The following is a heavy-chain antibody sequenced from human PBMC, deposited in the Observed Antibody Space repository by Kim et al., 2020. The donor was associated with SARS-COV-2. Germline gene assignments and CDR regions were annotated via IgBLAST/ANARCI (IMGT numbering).Heavy chain of an antibody. CDR3: AKGREFHYYGLGSAFD. D-gene: IGHD3-10*01. Sequence: GGSLRLSCTASGLTFGNYAMIWVRQAPGKGLEWVSIISNTGRATDYPDSVKGRFIISRDNSKNTLYLQMKNLRAEDTAMYYCAKGREFHYYGLGSAFD. V-gene: IGHV3-23*01. CDR2: ISNTGRAT. J-gene: IGHJ4*01. CDR1: GLTFGNYA.